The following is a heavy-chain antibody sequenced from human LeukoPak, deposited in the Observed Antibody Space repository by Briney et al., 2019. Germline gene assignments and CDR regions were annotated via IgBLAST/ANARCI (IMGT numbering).Heavy chain of an antibody. D-gene: IGHD2-2*01. J-gene: IGHJ5*02. CDR3: ESCVTTTCIIGFYR. CDR1: GFTFSRYW. CDR2: IKEDGSEK. Sequence: PGGSLRLSCAASGFTFSRYWMNWVGQAPGKGLEWVASIKEDGSEKSYVDSVKGRFTIVRDNAKNSLYLQMNSLRAEDTAVYYCESCVTTTCIIGFYRWGQGTMVTVSS. V-gene: IGHV3-7*01.